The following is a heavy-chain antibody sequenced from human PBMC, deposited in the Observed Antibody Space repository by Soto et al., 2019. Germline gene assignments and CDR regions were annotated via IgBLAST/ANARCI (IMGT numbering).Heavy chain of an antibody. CDR2: IIPICGTT. CDR3: ARDGELRSDFWSGPLGGGWFDP. CDR1: GGTFSNSA. J-gene: IGHJ5*02. D-gene: IGHD3-3*01. V-gene: IGHV1-69*12. Sequence: QVQLVQSGAEVRKPGSSVKVSCKASGGTFSNSAITWVRQAPGQGLEWVGGIIPICGTTNYAQKFQGRVTMPADESTITAYMEVSSLTSEDTAVHYCARDGELRSDFWSGPLGGGWFDPWGQGTLVTVSS.